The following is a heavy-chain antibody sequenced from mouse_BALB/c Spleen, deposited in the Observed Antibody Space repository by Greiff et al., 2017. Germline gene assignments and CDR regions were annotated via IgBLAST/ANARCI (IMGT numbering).Heavy chain of an antibody. CDR1: GFTFSSYA. CDR3: ARHEGVTTAEGDY. CDR2: ISSGGSYT. J-gene: IGHJ2*01. D-gene: IGHD1-2*01. V-gene: IGHV5-9-3*01. Sequence: EVMLVESGGGLVKPGGSLKLSCAASGFTFSSYAMSWVRQTPEKRLEWVATISSGGSYTYYPDSVKGRFTISRDNAKNTLYLQMSSLRSEDTAMYYCARHEGVTTAEGDYWGQGTTLTVSS.